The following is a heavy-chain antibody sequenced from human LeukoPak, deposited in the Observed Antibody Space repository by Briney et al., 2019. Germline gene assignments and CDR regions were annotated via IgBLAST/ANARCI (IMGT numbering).Heavy chain of an antibody. Sequence: NPSETLSLTCTVSGVSISSYYWSWIRQPPGKGLEWLGYIYYSGSTNYNPSLKSRVTISVDTSKNQFSLKLSSVTAADTAVYYCARAAPPCSSTSCFSNYYYYYGMDVWGQGTTVTVSS. D-gene: IGHD2-2*01. CDR3: ARAAPPCSSTSCFSNYYYYYGMDV. V-gene: IGHV4-59*01. CDR2: IYYSGST. J-gene: IGHJ6*02. CDR1: GVSISSYY.